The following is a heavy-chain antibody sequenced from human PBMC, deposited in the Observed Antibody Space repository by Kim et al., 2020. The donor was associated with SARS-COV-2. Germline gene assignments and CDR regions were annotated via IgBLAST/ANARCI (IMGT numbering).Heavy chain of an antibody. D-gene: IGHD3-10*02. J-gene: IGHJ6*02. CDR1: GFTLSNYW. V-gene: IGHV3-74*01. CDR3: ARGMFREGFDV. Sequence: GGSLRLSCAASGFTLSNYWINWVRHAPGMGLVWVSRISSDGITTHYADSVKGRFTLSRDNAENTLFLQMNSLRAEDTAVYYCARGMFREGFDVWGQGTTVTVSS. CDR2: ISSDGITT.